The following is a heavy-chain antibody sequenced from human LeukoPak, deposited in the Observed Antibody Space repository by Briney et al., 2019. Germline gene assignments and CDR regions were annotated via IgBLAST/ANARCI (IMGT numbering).Heavy chain of an antibody. Sequence: SVKVSCKASGYTFTSYGISWVRQAPGQGLEWMGGIIPIFGTANYAQKFQGRVTITADESTSTAYMELSSLRSEDTAVCYCARKCSSTSCPLRYWGQGTLVTVSS. V-gene: IGHV1-69*13. J-gene: IGHJ4*02. D-gene: IGHD2-2*01. CDR3: ARKCSSTSCPLRY. CDR2: IIPIFGTA. CDR1: GYTFTSYG.